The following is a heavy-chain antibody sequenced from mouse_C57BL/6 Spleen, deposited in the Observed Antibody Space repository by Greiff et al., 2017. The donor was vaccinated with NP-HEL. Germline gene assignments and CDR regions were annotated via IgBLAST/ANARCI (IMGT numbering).Heavy chain of an antibody. CDR1: GYAFSSSW. Sequence: QVQLKESGPELVKPGASVKISCKASGYAFSSSWMNWVKQRPGKGLEWIGRIYPGDGDTNYNGKFKGKATLTADKSSSTAYMQLSSLTSEDSAVYFCARGYGSSSYYAMDYWGQGTSVTVSS. CDR2: IYPGDGDT. D-gene: IGHD1-1*01. CDR3: ARGYGSSSYYAMDY. V-gene: IGHV1-82*01. J-gene: IGHJ4*01.